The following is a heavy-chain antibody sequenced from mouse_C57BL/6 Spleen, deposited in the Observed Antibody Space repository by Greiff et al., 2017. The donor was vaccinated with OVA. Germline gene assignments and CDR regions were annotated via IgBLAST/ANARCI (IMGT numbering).Heavy chain of an antibody. J-gene: IGHJ4*01. Sequence: VKLMESGPGILQPSQTLSLTCSFSGFSLSTFGMGVGWIRQPSGKGLEWLAHIWWDDDKYYNPALKSRLTISKDTSKHQVFLKIDNVDTADTATYYCARAPFYYGNYLYAMDYWGQGTSVTVSS. CDR3: ARAPFYYGNYLYAMDY. V-gene: IGHV8-8*01. CDR1: GFSLSTFGMG. CDR2: IWWDDDK. D-gene: IGHD2-1*01.